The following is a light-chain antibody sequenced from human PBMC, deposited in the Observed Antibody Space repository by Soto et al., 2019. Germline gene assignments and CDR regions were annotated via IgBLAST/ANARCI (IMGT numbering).Light chain of an antibody. V-gene: IGKV1-39*01. CDR2: GAS. CDR1: HSISTY. Sequence: DIQMTQSPSSLSASVGDRVTITCRASHSISTYVNWYQQKPGKAPDFLIYGASSLQSGVPSRFSGSGSGTDFALTISNLQPEDFAFYYCQQTYTTPHTFDQGTKVEI. CDR3: QQTYTTPHT. J-gene: IGKJ1*01.